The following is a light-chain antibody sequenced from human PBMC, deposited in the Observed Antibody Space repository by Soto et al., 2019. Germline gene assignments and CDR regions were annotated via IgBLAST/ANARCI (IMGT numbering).Light chain of an antibody. Sequence: EIVMTQSPATLSVSPGERATLSCRASQSVSSYLAWYQQKPGQAPRLLIYDASNRATGIPARFSGSGSGTDFTLTISSLQSEDFAVYYCQHYNYWPPKTFGQGTKVDI. J-gene: IGKJ1*01. CDR3: QHYNYWPPKT. V-gene: IGKV3D-15*01. CDR1: QSVSSY. CDR2: DAS.